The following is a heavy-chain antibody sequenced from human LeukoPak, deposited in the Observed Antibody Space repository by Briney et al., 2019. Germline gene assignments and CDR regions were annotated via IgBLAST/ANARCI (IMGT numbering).Heavy chain of an antibody. CDR1: GFTFDDYA. J-gene: IGHJ1*01. CDR2: ISWNSGSI. Sequence: GGSLRLSCAASGFTFDDYAMHWVRQAPGKGLEWVSGISWNSGSIGYADSVKGRFTISRDNAKNSPYLQMNSLRAEDTALYYCAKSNVPDYYDSSGYYWSEYFQHWGQGTLVTVSS. D-gene: IGHD3-22*01. CDR3: AKSNVPDYYDSSGYYWSEYFQH. V-gene: IGHV3-9*01.